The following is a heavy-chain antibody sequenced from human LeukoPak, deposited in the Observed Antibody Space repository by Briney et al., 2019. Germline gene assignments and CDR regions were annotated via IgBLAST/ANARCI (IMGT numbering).Heavy chain of an antibody. V-gene: IGHV4-39*01. CDR2: THYTRDT. CDR1: GGSISSSSYY. D-gene: IGHD1-26*01. CDR3: ARQGSGGRSFDV. Sequence: PSETLSLTCTASGGSISSSSYYWGWIRQPPGKGLEWIGSTHYTRDTYYNPSLKSRVTISIDTSKNQVSLRLSSVTAADTAVYYCARQGSGGRSFDVWGQGTMVTVSS. J-gene: IGHJ3*01.